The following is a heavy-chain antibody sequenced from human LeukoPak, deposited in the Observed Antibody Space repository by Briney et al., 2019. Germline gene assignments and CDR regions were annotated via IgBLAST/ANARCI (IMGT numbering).Heavy chain of an antibody. Sequence: SETLSLTCTVSGGSISGNYWSWIRQPPGKGLEWIGYIYYSGSTTYKPSLKSRVTISVDTSKNQFSLKLNSVTAADTAVYYCAREAYYGLDVWGLGTTVTVSS. V-gene: IGHV4-59*01. CDR1: GGSISGNY. CDR3: AREAYYGLDV. CDR2: IYYSGST. J-gene: IGHJ6*02.